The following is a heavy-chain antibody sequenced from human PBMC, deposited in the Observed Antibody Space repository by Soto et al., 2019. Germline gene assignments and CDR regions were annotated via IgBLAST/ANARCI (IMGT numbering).Heavy chain of an antibody. D-gene: IGHD1-26*01. Sequence: PSETLSLTCTVSGASLSVGPYTWGWIRQSPERGLEWIGTISHMGTTNYNPSLKSRVTISVDTSKNQFSLKLSSVTAADTAVYHCARLRWEQPWVFDYWGQGTLVTVSS. CDR1: GASLSVGPYT. CDR2: ISHMGTT. CDR3: ARLRWEQPWVFDY. J-gene: IGHJ4*02. V-gene: IGHV4-39*07.